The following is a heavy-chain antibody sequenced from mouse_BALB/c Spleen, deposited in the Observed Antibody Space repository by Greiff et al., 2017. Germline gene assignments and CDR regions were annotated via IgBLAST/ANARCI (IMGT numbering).Heavy chain of an antibody. CDR3: ARGNYGYDWFAY. V-gene: IGHV5-12-1*01. Sequence: EVKVVESGGGLVKPGGSLKLSCAASGFAFSSYDMSWVRQTPEKRLEWVAYISSGGGSTYYPDTVKGRFTISRDNAKNTLYLQMSSLKSEDTAMYYCARGNYGYDWFAYWGQGTLVTVSA. D-gene: IGHD2-2*01. CDR1: GFAFSSYD. CDR2: ISSGGGST. J-gene: IGHJ3*01.